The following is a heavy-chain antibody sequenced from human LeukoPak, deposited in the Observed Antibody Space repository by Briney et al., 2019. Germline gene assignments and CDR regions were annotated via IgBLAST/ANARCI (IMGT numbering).Heavy chain of an antibody. V-gene: IGHV1-2*02. D-gene: IGHD1-26*01. J-gene: IGHJ4*02. CDR1: GYTFTSYG. CDR3: ARVPYSGSYPTLSLRKGYFDY. Sequence: ASVKVSCKASGYTFTSYGISWVRQAPGQGLEWMGWINPNSGGTNYAQKFQGRVAMTRDTSISTAYMELSRLRSDDTAVYYCARVPYSGSYPTLSLRKGYFDYWGQGTLVTVSS. CDR2: INPNSGGT.